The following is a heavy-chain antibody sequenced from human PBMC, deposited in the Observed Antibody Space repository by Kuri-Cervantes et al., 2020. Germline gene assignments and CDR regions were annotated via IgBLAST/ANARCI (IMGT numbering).Heavy chain of an antibody. CDR3: ARVVITFGGVIVYDAFDI. CDR1: GYTFTGYY. V-gene: IGHV1-2*02. J-gene: IGHJ3*02. Sequence: ASVKVSCKASGYTFTGYYMHWVRQAPGQGLEWMGWINPNSGGTNYAQKFQGRVTMTRDTSISTAYMELSRLRPDDTAVYYCARVVITFGGVIVYDAFDIWGQGTMVTVSS. CDR2: INPNSGGT. D-gene: IGHD3-16*02.